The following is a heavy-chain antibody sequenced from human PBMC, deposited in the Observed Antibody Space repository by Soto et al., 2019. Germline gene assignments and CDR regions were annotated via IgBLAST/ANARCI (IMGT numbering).Heavy chain of an antibody. J-gene: IGHJ5*01. V-gene: IGHV3-72*01. Sequence: EVQLVESGGDLVQRGGSARLSCAASGFSVSGWYMDWVRQAPGKGLEWVARLKDRSQNYATEYAASVKGRFTVSRHPSQNSIFLQMNSLKIEDTAVYYCAREGDARWLDSWGQGTLVTVS. CDR2: LKDRSQNYAT. CDR1: GFSVSGWY. CDR3: AREGDARWLDS. D-gene: IGHD1-26*01.